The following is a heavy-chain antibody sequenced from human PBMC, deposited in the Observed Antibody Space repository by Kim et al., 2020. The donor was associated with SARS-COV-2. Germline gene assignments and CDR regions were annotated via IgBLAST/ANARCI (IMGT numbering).Heavy chain of an antibody. D-gene: IGHD3-22*01. V-gene: IGHV3-23*01. J-gene: IGHJ4*02. CDR3: AKDYYDSSGSYDY. Sequence: YADSVKGRFTISRDNSKNTLYLQMNSLRAEDTAVYYCAKDYYDSSGSYDYWGQGTLVTVSS.